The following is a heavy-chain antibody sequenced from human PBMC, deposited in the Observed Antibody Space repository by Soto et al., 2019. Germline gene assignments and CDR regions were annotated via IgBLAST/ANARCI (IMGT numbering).Heavy chain of an antibody. CDR1: GYTFTNYA. CDR2: INAGNGKT. D-gene: IGHD6-19*01. J-gene: IGHJ4*02. Sequence: QVQLVQSGAEVEKPGASVRLSCKASGYTFTNYAMHWVRQAPGQRLEWMGWINAGNGKTKYSQKFQGRVTITRDTSARPDYMGLRSLRSEGTAIHYSSRGIGVATPAYYYPDSWGQGTLVTVSS. V-gene: IGHV1-3*01. CDR3: SRGIGVATPAYYYPDS.